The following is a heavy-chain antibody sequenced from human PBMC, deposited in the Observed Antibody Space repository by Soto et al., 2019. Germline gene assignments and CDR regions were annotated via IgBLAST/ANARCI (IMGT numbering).Heavy chain of an antibody. V-gene: IGHV1-69*06. D-gene: IGHD2-2*02. CDR1: GGTFSSYA. CDR2: IIPIFGTA. CDR3: ARGRDGIVVVPAAIHHYYYYLMAV. Sequence: GASVKVSCKASGGTFSSYAIRWVRQAPGQGREWMGGIIPIFGTANYEQKFQGRVTITADKSTSTAYMELSSLRSEDTAVYYCARGRDGIVVVPAAIHHYYYYLMAVWGQGTTVTVSS. J-gene: IGHJ6*02.